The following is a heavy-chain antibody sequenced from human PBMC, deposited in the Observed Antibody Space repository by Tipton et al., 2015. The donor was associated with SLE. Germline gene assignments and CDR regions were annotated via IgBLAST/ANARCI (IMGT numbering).Heavy chain of an antibody. J-gene: IGHJ3*02. D-gene: IGHD3-22*01. Sequence: TLSLTCTVSGGSISSGGYYWSWIRQHPGKGLEWIGYIYYSGSTYYNPSLKSRVTISVDTSKNQFSLKLSSVTAADTAVYYCARGGEYYYDSSGYLGAFDIWGQGTMVTVSS. CDR2: IYYSGST. V-gene: IGHV4-31*03. CDR3: ARGGEYYYDSSGYLGAFDI. CDR1: GGSISSGGYY.